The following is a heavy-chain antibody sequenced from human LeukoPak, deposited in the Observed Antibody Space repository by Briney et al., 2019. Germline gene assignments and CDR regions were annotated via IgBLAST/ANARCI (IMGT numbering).Heavy chain of an antibody. V-gene: IGHV1-24*01. CDR2: VDPEDGET. Sequence: ASVKVSCKVSGYTLTELSMHWVRQAPGKGLEWMGSVDPEDGETIYAQKFQGRVTMTEDTSTDTVYMELSSLRSEDTALYYCARSYGYSSSWYGSDWFDPWGQGTLVTVSS. J-gene: IGHJ5*02. D-gene: IGHD6-13*01. CDR1: GYTLTELS. CDR3: ARSYGYSSSWYGSDWFDP.